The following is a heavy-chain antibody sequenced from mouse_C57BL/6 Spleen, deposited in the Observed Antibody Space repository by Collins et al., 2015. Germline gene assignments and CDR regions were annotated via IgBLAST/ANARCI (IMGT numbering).Heavy chain of an antibody. J-gene: IGHJ2*01. D-gene: IGHD1-1*01. CDR1: GYTFTSYW. CDR3: ARKYYGSSLDY. Sequence: QVQLRQPGAELVRPGSSVKLSCKASGYTFTSYWMHWVKQRPIQGLEWIGNIDPSDSETHYNQKFKDKATLTVDKSSSTAYMQLSSLTSEDSAVYYCARKYYGSSLDYWGQGTTLTVSS. V-gene: IGHV1-52*01. CDR2: IDPSDSET.